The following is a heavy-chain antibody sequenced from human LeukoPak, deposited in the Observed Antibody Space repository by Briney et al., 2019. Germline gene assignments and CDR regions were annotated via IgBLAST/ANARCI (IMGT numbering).Heavy chain of an antibody. J-gene: IGHJ4*02. CDR1: GFTFNNAW. Sequence: GGPLRLSCAASGFTFNNAWMNWVRQAPGKGLEWVGRIKSKTGGETTDYAAPVKGRFAISRDDSKNTLYLQMNSLKTEDTAVYYCTTATGSGSYYMGFDHWGQGTLVTVSS. CDR3: TTATGSGSYYMGFDH. V-gene: IGHV3-15*07. D-gene: IGHD3-10*01. CDR2: IKSKTGGETT.